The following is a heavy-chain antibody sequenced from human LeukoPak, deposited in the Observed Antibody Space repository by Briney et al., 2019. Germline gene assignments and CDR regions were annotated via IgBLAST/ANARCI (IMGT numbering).Heavy chain of an antibody. CDR1: GGSFSGYY. V-gene: IGHV4-59*01. CDR3: ARGVAAAYLDY. CDR2: IYYSGST. Sequence: SETLSLTCAVYGGSFSGYYWSWIRQPPGKGLEWIGYIYYSGSTNYNPSLKSRVTISVDTSKNQFSLKLSSVTAADTAVYYCARGVAAAYLDYWGQGTLVTVSS. J-gene: IGHJ4*02. D-gene: IGHD6-13*01.